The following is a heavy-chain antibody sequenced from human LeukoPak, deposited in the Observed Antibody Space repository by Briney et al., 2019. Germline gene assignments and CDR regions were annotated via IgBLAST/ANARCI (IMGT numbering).Heavy chain of an antibody. CDR2: INHSGST. D-gene: IGHD3-22*01. CDR1: GGSFSGYY. CDR3: ARVSDDSSGYIDY. Sequence: SETLSLTCAVYGGSFSGYYWSWIRQPPGKGLEWIGEINHSGSTNYNPSLKSRVTISVDTSKNQFSLKLSSVTAADTAVYYCARVSDDSSGYIDYWGQGTLVTVSS. V-gene: IGHV4-34*01. J-gene: IGHJ4*02.